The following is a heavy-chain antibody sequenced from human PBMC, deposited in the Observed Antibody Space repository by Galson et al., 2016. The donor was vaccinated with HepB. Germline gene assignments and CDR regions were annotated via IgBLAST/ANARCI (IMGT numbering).Heavy chain of an antibody. D-gene: IGHD3-3*01. V-gene: IGHV4-39*07. CDR3: ARTRGDFWSGYPYYFDY. J-gene: IGHJ4*02. Sequence: LSLTCSVSGGSVRSSSYYWAWIRPPPGKGLEWVGSVYYSGSTYYNPSLKSRLTLSMDTSKNQFSLRLSSVTAADTAVYYCARTRGDFWSGYPYYFDYWGQGTLVTVSS. CDR1: GGSVRSSSYY. CDR2: VYYSGST.